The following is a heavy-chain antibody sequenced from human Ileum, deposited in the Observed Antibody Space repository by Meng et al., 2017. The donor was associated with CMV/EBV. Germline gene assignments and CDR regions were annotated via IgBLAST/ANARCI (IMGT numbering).Heavy chain of an antibody. CDR1: GFTFSNYW. Sequence: GESLKISCASSGFTFSNYWMSWVRQAPGKGLEWVANIKEDVSEIYYVDSVRGRFTISRDNAKNSLFLQMNSLRAEDTAVYYCAKVRVVEMAFMDVWGQGTRVTVSS. CDR3: AKVRVVEMAFMDV. V-gene: IGHV3-7*03. CDR2: IKEDVSEI. J-gene: IGHJ6*02. D-gene: IGHD5-24*01.